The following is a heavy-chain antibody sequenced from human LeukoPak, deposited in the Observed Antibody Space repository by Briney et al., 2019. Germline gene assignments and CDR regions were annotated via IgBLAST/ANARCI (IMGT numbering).Heavy chain of an antibody. CDR2: ISYDGSNK. Sequence: PGRSLRLSCAASGFTFSSYAMHWVRQAPGKGLEWVAVISYDGSNKYYADSAKGRFTISRDNSKNTLYLQMNSLRAEDTAVYYCARLGYCSSTSCHRAFDYWGQGTLVTVSS. CDR1: GFTFSSYA. J-gene: IGHJ4*02. D-gene: IGHD2-2*01. CDR3: ARLGYCSSTSCHRAFDY. V-gene: IGHV3-30*04.